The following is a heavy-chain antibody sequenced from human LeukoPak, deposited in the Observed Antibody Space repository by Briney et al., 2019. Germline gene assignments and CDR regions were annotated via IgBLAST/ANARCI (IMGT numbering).Heavy chain of an antibody. CDR1: GGSFSGYY. D-gene: IGHD5-24*01. V-gene: IGHV4-34*01. Sequence: PSETLSLTCAVYGGSFSGYYWSWIRQPPGKGLEWIGEINHSGSTNYNPSLKSRVTISVDTSKNQFSLKLSSVTAADTAVYYCARGGGRQRWLQFVAFDYWGQGTLVTVSS. CDR2: INHSGST. J-gene: IGHJ4*02. CDR3: ARGGGRQRWLQFVAFDY.